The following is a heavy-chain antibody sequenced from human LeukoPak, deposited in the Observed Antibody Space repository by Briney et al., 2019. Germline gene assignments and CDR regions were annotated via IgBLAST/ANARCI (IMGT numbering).Heavy chain of an antibody. CDR1: GFTFSNYA. CDR2: ISYDGSNK. Sequence: GRSLRLSCAASGFTFSNYAMHWVRQAPGKGLEWVAVISYDGSNKYYADSVKGQFTISRDNSKNTLYLQMNSLRAEDTAVYYCARVGDDVHFAYWGQGALVTVSS. J-gene: IGHJ4*02. CDR3: ARVGDDVHFAY. D-gene: IGHD4-17*01. V-gene: IGHV3-30-3*01.